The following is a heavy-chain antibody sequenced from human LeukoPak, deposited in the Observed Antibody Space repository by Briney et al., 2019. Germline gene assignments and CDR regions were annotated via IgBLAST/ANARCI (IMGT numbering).Heavy chain of an antibody. J-gene: IGHJ3*02. D-gene: IGHD2-15*01. V-gene: IGHV3-7*04. Sequence: GGSLRLSCAASGFTFSSYAMHWVRQAPGKGLEWVANIKQDGSEKYYVDSVKGRFTISRDNAKNSLYLQMNSLRVEDTAVYYCARGHIVGYGFDIWGQGTMVTVSS. CDR3: ARGHIVGYGFDI. CDR1: GFTFSSYA. CDR2: IKQDGSEK.